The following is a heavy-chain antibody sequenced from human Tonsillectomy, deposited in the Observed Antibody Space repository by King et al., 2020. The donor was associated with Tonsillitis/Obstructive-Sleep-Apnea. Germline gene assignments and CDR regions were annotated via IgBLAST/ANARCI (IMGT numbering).Heavy chain of an antibody. CDR1: GGSISSYY. CDR2: IYYSGST. Sequence: VQLQESGPGLVKPSETLSLTCTVSGGSISSYYWSWIRQPPGKGLEWIGYIYYSGSTKYNPSLKSRVTISVDTSKSHFSLKLSSVTAADTAVYYCAREALDAFDIWGQGTMVTVSS. J-gene: IGHJ3*02. CDR3: AREALDAFDI. V-gene: IGHV4-59*01.